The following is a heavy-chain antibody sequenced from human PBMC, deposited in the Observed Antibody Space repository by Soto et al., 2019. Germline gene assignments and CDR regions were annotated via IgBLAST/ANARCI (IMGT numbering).Heavy chain of an antibody. D-gene: IGHD3-10*01. CDR3: AREFSHRSGKNLWFGELLSYYYYYGMDV. CDR2: IKQDGSEK. Sequence: GGSLRLSCAASGFTFSSYWMSWVRQAPGKGLEWVANIKQDGSEKYYVDSVKGRFTISRDNAKNSLDLQMNSLRAEDTAVYYCAREFSHRSGKNLWFGELLSYYYYYGMDVWGQGTTVTVSS. V-gene: IGHV3-7*05. J-gene: IGHJ6*02. CDR1: GFTFSSYW.